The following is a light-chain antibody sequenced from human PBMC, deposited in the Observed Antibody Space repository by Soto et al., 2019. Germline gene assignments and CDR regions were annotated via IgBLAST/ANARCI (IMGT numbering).Light chain of an antibody. J-gene: IGLJ2*01. V-gene: IGLV3-25*03. CDR2: KDI. CDR3: QSVDNDHGVL. CDR1: GLRHQY. Sequence: SYELTQSPSVSVSPGQTAKITCSGDGLRHQYTSWYQQKSGQAPVVVIYKDIERPSGIPERFSGSSSGTTVTLTISGVQAEDEADYYCQSVDNDHGVLFGGGTKLTVL.